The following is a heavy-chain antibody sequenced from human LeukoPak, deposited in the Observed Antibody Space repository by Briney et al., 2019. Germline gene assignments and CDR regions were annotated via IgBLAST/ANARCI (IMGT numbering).Heavy chain of an antibody. V-gene: IGHV3-23*01. D-gene: IGHD5-18*01. J-gene: IGHJ6*02. CDR1: GFTFNTYA. CDR2: ISGTGGST. CDR3: ARKKRVDTDSIMVYYYYAMDV. Sequence: GGSLRLSCAASGFTFNTYAMNWVRQAPGKGLEWVSDISGTGGSTYYADSVKGRFTISRDNSKKTLYLQMNSLRAEDTAVYYCARKKRVDTDSIMVYYYYAMDVWGQGTTVTVSS.